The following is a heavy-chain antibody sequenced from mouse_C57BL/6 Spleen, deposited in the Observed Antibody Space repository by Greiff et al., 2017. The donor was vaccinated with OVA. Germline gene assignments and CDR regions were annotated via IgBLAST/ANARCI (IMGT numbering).Heavy chain of an antibody. CDR1: GYTFTSYW. V-gene: IGHV1-53*01. CDR2: INPSNGGT. CDR3: ARSRDYYGSSYGYFDV. D-gene: IGHD1-1*01. J-gene: IGHJ1*03. Sequence: QVQLQQPGTELVKPGASVKLSCKASGYTFTSYWMHWVKQRPGQGLEWIGNINPSNGGTNYNEKFKSKATLTVDKSSSTAYMQLSSLTSEDSAVYYCARSRDYYGSSYGYFDVWGTGTTVTVSS.